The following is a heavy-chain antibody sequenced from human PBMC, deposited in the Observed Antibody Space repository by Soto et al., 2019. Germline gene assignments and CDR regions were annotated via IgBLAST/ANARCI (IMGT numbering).Heavy chain of an antibody. Sequence: GESLKISCKGSGFTFTSYWISWVRQMPGKGLEWMGIIYPGDSDTRYSPSFQGQVTISADKSISTAYLQWSSLKASDTAMYYCARDVGYCSGGSCQHYYYYGMDVWGQGTTVTVSS. CDR1: GFTFTSYW. J-gene: IGHJ6*02. D-gene: IGHD2-15*01. CDR2: IYPGDSDT. V-gene: IGHV5-51*01. CDR3: ARDVGYCSGGSCQHYYYYGMDV.